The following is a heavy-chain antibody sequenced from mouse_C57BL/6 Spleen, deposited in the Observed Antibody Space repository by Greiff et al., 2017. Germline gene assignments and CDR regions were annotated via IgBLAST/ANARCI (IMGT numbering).Heavy chain of an antibody. V-gene: IGHV5-17*01. CDR3: TSTRVVATGFDY. J-gene: IGHJ2*01. Sequence: EVQLVESGAGLVKPGASLKLSCAASGFTFSDYGMHWVRQAPETGLEWVAYISSGSSTIYYAATVQGPFTIPRDNAKNTLFLQMTSLRSDDTAMYYCTSTRVVATGFDYWGKGTTVTVSS. CDR2: ISSGSSTI. D-gene: IGHD1-1*01. CDR1: GFTFSDYG.